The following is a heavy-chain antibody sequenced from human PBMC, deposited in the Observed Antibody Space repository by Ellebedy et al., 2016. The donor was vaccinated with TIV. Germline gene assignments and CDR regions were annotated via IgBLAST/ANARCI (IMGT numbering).Heavy chain of an antibody. J-gene: IGHJ4*02. CDR2: MTWNGGPI. Sequence: SLKISCIVSGFSLDDYDMHWVRQAPGQGLEWVSGMTWNGGPIGYADSVKGRFTISRSLAKSSLYLQMSSLRPEDTALYYCAKNDIAKSKVGAAGDWGQGTLVTVSS. CDR1: GFSLDDYD. CDR3: AKNDIAKSKVGAAGD. D-gene: IGHD1-26*01. V-gene: IGHV3-9*01.